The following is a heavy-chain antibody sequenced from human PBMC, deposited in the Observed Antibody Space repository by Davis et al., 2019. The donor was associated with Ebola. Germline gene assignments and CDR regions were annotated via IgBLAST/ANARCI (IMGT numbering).Heavy chain of an antibody. V-gene: IGHV3-48*01. CDR2: ISSSGSTI. Sequence: GGSLRLSCAASGFTFSSYGMNWVRQAPGKGLEWVSYISSSGSTIYYADSVKGRFTISRDNAKNSLYLQMNSLRAEDTAVYYCANLDYGDNSGFDYWGQGTLVTVSS. CDR1: GFTFSSYG. D-gene: IGHD4-23*01. CDR3: ANLDYGDNSGFDY. J-gene: IGHJ4*02.